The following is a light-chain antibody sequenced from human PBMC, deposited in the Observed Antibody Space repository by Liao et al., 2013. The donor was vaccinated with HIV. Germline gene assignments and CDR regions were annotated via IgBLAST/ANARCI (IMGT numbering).Light chain of an antibody. CDR2: EDR. J-gene: IGLJ3*02. V-gene: IGLV3-1*01. Sequence: SYELTQPPSVSVSPGQTVSITCSGDKLGDKYACWYQQKPGQSPVLVIYEDRKRPSGIPERFSGSNSGNTATLTISGTQAMDEADYYCQVWDTSSDHWVFGGGTKLTVL. CDR3: QVWDTSSDHWV. CDR1: KLGDKY.